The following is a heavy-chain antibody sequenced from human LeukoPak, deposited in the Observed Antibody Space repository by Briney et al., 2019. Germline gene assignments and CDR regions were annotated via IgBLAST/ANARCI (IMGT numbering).Heavy chain of an antibody. CDR2: VYSGDRT. V-gene: IGHV3-66*01. Sequence: PGGSLRLSCASSGFTVNSNYMSWVREAPGKGLEWVSVVYSGDRTYYADSVKGRLTISRDDSTNTLYLLMNGLRAEDTAVYYCARGYLFDYWGQGTLVTVSS. CDR1: GFTVNSNY. CDR3: ARGYLFDY. J-gene: IGHJ4*02. D-gene: IGHD1-26*01.